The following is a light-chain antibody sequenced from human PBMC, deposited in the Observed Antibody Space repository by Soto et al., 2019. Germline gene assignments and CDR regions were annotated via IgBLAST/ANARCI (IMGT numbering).Light chain of an antibody. J-gene: IGKJ2*01. CDR1: QGITSY. V-gene: IGKV1-9*01. CDR2: AAS. CDR3: QQLNSYRYT. Sequence: DIQLTQSPSFLSPSVGDRVTITCRASQGITSYLAWYQQKPGKAPKLLIYAASTLQTVVPSRFSGSGSGTEFTRTISSLQPEDFATYYCQQLNSYRYTFGQGTKLEIK.